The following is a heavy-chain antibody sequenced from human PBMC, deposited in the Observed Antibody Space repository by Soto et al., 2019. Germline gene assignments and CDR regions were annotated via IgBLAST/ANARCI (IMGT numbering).Heavy chain of an antibody. CDR1: GFSLSNARMG. V-gene: IGHV2-26*01. Sequence: QVTLKESGPVLVKPTETLTLTCTVSGFSLSNARMGVSWIRQPPGKALEWLAHIFSNDEKSYSTSLKSRPTISKDTSKSQVVLTMTNMDPVDTATYYCARIDAGDPHFDYWGQGTLVTVSS. J-gene: IGHJ4*02. CDR2: IFSNDEK. D-gene: IGHD1-26*01. CDR3: ARIDAGDPHFDY.